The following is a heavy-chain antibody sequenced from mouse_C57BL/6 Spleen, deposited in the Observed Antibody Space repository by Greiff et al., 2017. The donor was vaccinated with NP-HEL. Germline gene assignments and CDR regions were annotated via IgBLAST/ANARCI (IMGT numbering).Heavy chain of an antibody. CDR1: GFTFSDYG. CDR2: ISSGSSTI. D-gene: IGHD2-1*01. CDR3: ARMHYYYGNYFDY. Sequence: EVQRVESGGGLMKPGGSLKLSCAASGFTFSDYGMHWVRQAPEKGLEWVAYISSGSSTIYYADTVKGRFTISRDNAKNTLFLQMTSLRSEDTAMYYCARMHYYYGNYFDYWGQGTTLTVSS. J-gene: IGHJ2*01. V-gene: IGHV5-17*01.